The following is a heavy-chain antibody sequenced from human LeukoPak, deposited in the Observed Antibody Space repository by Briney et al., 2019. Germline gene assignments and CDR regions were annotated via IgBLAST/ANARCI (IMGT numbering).Heavy chain of an antibody. CDR2: ISDSGGDT. Sequence: GGSLRLSCAASGFTFCNYGMGWVRQTPEKGLEWVSAISDSGGDTDYTDSVKGRFTISRDNAKNTLYLQMSSLRADDTAVYYCAKGSPLLRLTDYGGQGTLVTLPS. CDR1: GFTFCNYG. J-gene: IGHJ4*02. CDR3: AKGSPLLRLTDY. D-gene: IGHD2-15*01. V-gene: IGHV3-23*01.